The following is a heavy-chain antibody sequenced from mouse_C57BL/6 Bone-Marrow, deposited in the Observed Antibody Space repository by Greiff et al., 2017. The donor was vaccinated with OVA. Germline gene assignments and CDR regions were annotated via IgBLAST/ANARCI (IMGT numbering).Heavy chain of an antibody. Sequence: VQLQQSGAELVRPGASVKLSCTASGFNIKDDYMHWVKQRPEQGLEWIGWIDPENGDTEYASKFQGKATITADTSSKTAYLQLSSLTSEDTAVYYCTSYGNFDYWGQGTTLTVSS. CDR3: TSYGNFDY. J-gene: IGHJ2*01. D-gene: IGHD2-1*01. CDR1: GFNIKDDY. V-gene: IGHV14-4*01. CDR2: IDPENGDT.